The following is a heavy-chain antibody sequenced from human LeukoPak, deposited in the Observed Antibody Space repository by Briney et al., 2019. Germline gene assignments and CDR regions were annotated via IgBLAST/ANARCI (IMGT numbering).Heavy chain of an antibody. D-gene: IGHD3-16*01. V-gene: IGHV3-9*01. J-gene: IGHJ4*02. CDR3: ARVRWGGLYYFDY. CDR2: ISWNSGSI. Sequence: GGSLRLSCAASGFTFDDYAMHWVRQAPGKGLEWVSGISWNSGSIGYADSVKSRFTISRDNAKNSLYLQMNSLRAEDTAVYYCARVRWGGLYYFDYWGQGTLVTVSS. CDR1: GFTFDDYA.